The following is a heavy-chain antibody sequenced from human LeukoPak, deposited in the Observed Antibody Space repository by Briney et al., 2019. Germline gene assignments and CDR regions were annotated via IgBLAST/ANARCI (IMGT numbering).Heavy chain of an antibody. CDR3: ARDAAYSSGWYGWGY. CDR2: ISAYNGNT. D-gene: IGHD6-19*01. V-gene: IGHV1-18*01. CDR1: GYTFTSYG. J-gene: IGHJ4*02. Sequence: ASVKVSCKASGYTFTSYGISWVRQAPGQGLEWMGWISAYNGNTNYAQKLQGRVTMTTDTSTSTAYMELRSLRSDDTAVYYCARDAAYSSGWYGWGYWGQGTLVTVSS.